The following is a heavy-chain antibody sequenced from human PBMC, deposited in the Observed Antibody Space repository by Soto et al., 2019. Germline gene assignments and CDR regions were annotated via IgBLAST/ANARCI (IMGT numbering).Heavy chain of an antibody. J-gene: IGHJ6*02. CDR3: ARGGKERFRGSGMDV. D-gene: IGHD1-1*01. CDR1: GDKFSTYA. Sequence: QVQLVQSGAEVRKPGSSVRVACKASGDKFSTYAINWVRQVPGHGLEWLGGIITFFGAAMYAQKFQGRVTITADESATTAYMEVSSLRSEDTAVYYCARGGKERFRGSGMDVWGQGTTVTVSS. V-gene: IGHV1-69*01. CDR2: IITFFGAA.